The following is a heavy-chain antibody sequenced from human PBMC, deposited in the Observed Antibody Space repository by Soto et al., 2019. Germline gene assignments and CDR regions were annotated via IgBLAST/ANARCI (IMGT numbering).Heavy chain of an antibody. CDR3: ARVGGYDFWSGYRYWYFDL. CDR2: IYYSGST. CDR1: GGSISSYY. D-gene: IGHD3-3*01. J-gene: IGHJ2*01. Sequence: QVQLQESGPGLVKPSETLSLTCTVSGGSISSYYWSWIRQPPGKGLEWIGYIYYSGSTNYNPSLKSRVTISVDTSKNQFSLKLSSVTAAATAVYYCARVGGYDFWSGYRYWYFDLWGRGTLVTVSS. V-gene: IGHV4-59*08.